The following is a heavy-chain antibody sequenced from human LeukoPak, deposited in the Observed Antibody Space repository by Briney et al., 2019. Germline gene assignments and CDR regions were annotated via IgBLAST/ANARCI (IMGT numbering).Heavy chain of an antibody. D-gene: IGHD3-10*01. CDR1: GFTFSSYA. V-gene: IGHV3-23*01. CDR2: ISGSGGST. J-gene: IGHJ4*02. CDR3: ANPVSYYGSGSPPCDNIN. Sequence: GGSLRLSCAASGFTFSSYAMSWVRQAPGKGLEWVSAISGSGGSTYYADSVKGRFTISRDNSKNTLYLQMNSLRAEDTAVYYCANPVSYYGSGSPPCDNINWGQGTLVTVSS.